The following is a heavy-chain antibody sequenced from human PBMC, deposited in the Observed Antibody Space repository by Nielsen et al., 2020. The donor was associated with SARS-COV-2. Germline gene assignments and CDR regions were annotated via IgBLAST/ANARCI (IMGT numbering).Heavy chain of an antibody. CDR3: ATSDFTIIPLF. Sequence: ASVKVSCKVSGYSLTEISMHWVRQAPGKGLEWMGSFDPEDGEIIYAQKFEGRVTMTEDTSTDTAYMELRSLRSEDTAVYYCATSDFTIIPLFWGQGTAVIVSS. J-gene: IGHJ6*02. D-gene: IGHD3-3*01. CDR2: FDPEDGEI. V-gene: IGHV1-24*01. CDR1: GYSLTEIS.